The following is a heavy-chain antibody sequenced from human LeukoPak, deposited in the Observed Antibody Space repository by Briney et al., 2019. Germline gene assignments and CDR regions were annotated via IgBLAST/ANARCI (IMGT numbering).Heavy chain of an antibody. CDR1: GGTFSSYA. V-gene: IGHV1-69*06. D-gene: IGHD3-16*01. J-gene: IGHJ6*02. CDR2: IIPIFGTA. CDR3: ARGDYYYYYYGMDV. Sequence: SVKVSCKASGGTFSSYAISWVRQAPGQGLEWMGGIIPIFGTANYAQKFQGRVTITADKSTSTAYMGLSSLRSEDTAVYYCARGDYYYYYYGMDVWGQGTTVTVSS.